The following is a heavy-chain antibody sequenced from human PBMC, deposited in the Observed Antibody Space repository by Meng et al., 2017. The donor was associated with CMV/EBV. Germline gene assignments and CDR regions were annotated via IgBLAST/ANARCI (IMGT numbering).Heavy chain of an antibody. J-gene: IGHJ5*02. CDR3: AHSAGRFGEKEFDP. CDR2: IYWNDDK. CDR1: GFSLSTSGVG. Sequence: SGFSLSTSGVGVSWIRQPPGKALERLALIYWNDDKRYSPSLKSRLTITKDTSKNQVVLTMTNMDPVDTATYYCAHSAGRFGEKEFDPWGQGTLVTVSS. D-gene: IGHD3-10*01. V-gene: IGHV2-5*01.